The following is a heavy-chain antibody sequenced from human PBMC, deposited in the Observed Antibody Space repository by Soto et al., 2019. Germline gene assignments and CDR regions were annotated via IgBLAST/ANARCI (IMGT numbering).Heavy chain of an antibody. CDR1: GYTFSSHG. CDR3: ARMVRRSNIDYYYYMDV. CDR2: ISASNGDT. Sequence: QVQLVQSGAEVKKPGASVKVSCKASGYTFSSHGITWLRQAPGQGLEWMGWISASNGDTNYAQRLQGRVTVTTDTSTTTSYLELRSLRSEDTAVYYCARMVRRSNIDYYYYMDVWGKGTTVTVSS. J-gene: IGHJ6*03. V-gene: IGHV1-18*01. D-gene: IGHD3-10*01.